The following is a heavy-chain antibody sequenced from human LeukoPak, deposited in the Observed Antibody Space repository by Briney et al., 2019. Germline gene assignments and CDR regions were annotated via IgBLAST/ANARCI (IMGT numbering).Heavy chain of an antibody. CDR3: ARGYRDFWSGCYISYYYYYMDV. CDR2: MNPNSGNT. CDR1: GYTFTSYD. J-gene: IGHJ6*03. Sequence: GASVKVSCKASGYTFTSYDINWVRQATGQGLEWMGWMNPNSGNTGYAQKFQGRVTITRNTSISTAYMELSSLRSEDTAVYYCARGYRDFWSGCYISYYYYYMDVWGKGTTVTVSS. V-gene: IGHV1-8*03. D-gene: IGHD3-3*01.